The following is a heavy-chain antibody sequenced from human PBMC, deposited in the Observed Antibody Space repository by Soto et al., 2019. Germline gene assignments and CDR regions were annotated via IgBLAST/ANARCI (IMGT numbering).Heavy chain of an antibody. J-gene: IGHJ4*02. V-gene: IGHV1-18*01. CDR2: ISAYNGNT. CDR3: AIPRGYCSGGSCYSLGNFDY. Sequence: ASVKVSCKASGYTFTSYGISWVRQAPGQGLEWMGWISAYNGNTNYAQKLQGRVTMTTDTSTSTAYMELRSLRSDDTAVYYCAIPRGYCSGGSCYSLGNFDYWGQGTLVTVSS. D-gene: IGHD2-15*01. CDR1: GYTFTSYG.